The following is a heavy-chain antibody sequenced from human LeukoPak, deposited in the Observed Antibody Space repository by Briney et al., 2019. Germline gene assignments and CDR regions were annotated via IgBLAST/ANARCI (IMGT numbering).Heavy chain of an antibody. J-gene: IGHJ4*02. CDR1: GGSISSSSYY. CDR2: IYYSGST. Sequence: SETLSLTCTVSGGSISSSSYYWGWIRQPPGKGLEWIGSIYYSGSTYYNPSLKSRVTISVDTSKNQFSLKLSSVTAADTAVYYCARHREWLPDYWGQGTLVTVSS. CDR3: ARHREWLPDY. D-gene: IGHD5-12*01. V-gene: IGHV4-39*01.